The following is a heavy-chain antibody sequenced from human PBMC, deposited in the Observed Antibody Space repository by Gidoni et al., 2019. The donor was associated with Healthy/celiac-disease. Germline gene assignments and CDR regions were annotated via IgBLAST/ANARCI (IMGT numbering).Heavy chain of an antibody. CDR3: ARGRYYDFWSGYYGTVFDY. CDR2: INPNSGGT. V-gene: IGHV1-2*04. CDR1: GSTFTGSY. J-gene: IGHJ4*02. Sequence: QVQLVQSGAEVKKPGASVKVSCKASGSTFTGSYMHWVRQAPGQGLEWMGWINPNSGGTNYAQKFQGWVTMTRDTSISTAYMELSRLRSDDTAVYYCARGRYYDFWSGYYGTVFDYWGQGTLVTVSS. D-gene: IGHD3-3*01.